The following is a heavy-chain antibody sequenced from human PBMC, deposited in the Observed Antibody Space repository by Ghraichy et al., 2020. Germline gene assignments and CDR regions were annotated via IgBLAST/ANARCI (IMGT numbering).Heavy chain of an antibody. D-gene: IGHD3-10*01. J-gene: IGHJ6*02. CDR1: GGSISNSNW. CDR3: ARDMRYYGSGTYLLHGMDV. V-gene: IGHV4-4*02. Sequence: SETLSLTCTVSGGSISNSNWWSWVREPPGKGLEWIGDIYHTGSTHFNPSLKSRVTISVDNSKNYFSLKVTSVTAADTAVYYCARDMRYYGSGTYLLHGMDVWGQGTTVTVSS. CDR2: IYHTGST.